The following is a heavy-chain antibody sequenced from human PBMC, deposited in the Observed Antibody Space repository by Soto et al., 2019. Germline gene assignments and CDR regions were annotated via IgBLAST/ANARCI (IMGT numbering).Heavy chain of an antibody. Sequence: SLRLSFAASGFTFSDYYMSWIRQAPGKGLEWVSYISSSGSTIYYADSVKGRFTISRDNAKNSLYLQMNSLRAEDTAVYYCARDYGSGSYYGWFDPWGQGTLVTVSS. V-gene: IGHV3-11*01. D-gene: IGHD3-10*01. CDR1: GFTFSDYY. CDR3: ARDYGSGSYYGWFDP. J-gene: IGHJ5*02. CDR2: ISSSGSTI.